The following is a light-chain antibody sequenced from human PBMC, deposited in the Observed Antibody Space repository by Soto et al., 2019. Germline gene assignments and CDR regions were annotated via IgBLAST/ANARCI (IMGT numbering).Light chain of an antibody. Sequence: QSALTQPRSVSGSPGQSVTISCTGTSGDVGGYNYVSWYQQHPGKAPKLMIYDVSQRPSGVPDRFSGSKSGNTASLTISGLQAEDEADYYCCSYAGTYTHVLFGGGTKVTVL. CDR2: DVS. V-gene: IGLV2-11*01. J-gene: IGLJ2*01. CDR3: CSYAGTYTHVL. CDR1: SGDVGGYNY.